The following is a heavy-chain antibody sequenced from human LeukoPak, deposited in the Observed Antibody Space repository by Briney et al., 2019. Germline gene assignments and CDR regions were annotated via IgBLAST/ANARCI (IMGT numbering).Heavy chain of an antibody. J-gene: IGHJ3*02. CDR1: GFTFSSYS. Sequence: KPGGSLRLSCAASGFTFSSYSMNWVRQAPGEGLEWVSSITSSSSFIYYADSVKGRFTISRDNARNSLYLQMNSLRAEDTAVYYCARGAGGYDWNDAFDIWGQGTMVTVSS. V-gene: IGHV3-21*01. D-gene: IGHD5-12*01. CDR3: ARGAGGYDWNDAFDI. CDR2: ITSSSSFI.